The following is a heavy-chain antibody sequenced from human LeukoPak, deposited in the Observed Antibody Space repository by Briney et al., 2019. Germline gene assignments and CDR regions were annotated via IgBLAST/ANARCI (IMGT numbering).Heavy chain of an antibody. Sequence: GASVKVSCKASGYTFTGYYMHWVRQAPGQGLEWMGWINPNSGGTNYAQKFQGRVTMTRDTSISTAYMGLSRLRSDDTAVYYCARGSYYGSGSYPLTNWFDPWGQGTLVTVSS. CDR1: GYTFTGYY. CDR3: ARGSYYGSGSYPLTNWFDP. D-gene: IGHD3-10*01. CDR2: INPNSGGT. V-gene: IGHV1-2*02. J-gene: IGHJ5*02.